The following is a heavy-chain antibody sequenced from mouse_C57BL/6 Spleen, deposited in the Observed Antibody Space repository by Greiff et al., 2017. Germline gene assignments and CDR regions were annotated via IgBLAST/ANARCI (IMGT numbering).Heavy chain of an antibody. CDR1: GYTFTGYY. V-gene: IGHV1-76*01. CDR3: ARKGNWGFAY. J-gene: IGHJ3*01. CDR2: IYPGSGNT. Sequence: QVQLKESGAELVRPGASVKLSCKASGYTFTGYYINWVKQRPGQGLEWIARIYPGSGNTYYNEKFQGKATLTAEKSTSTAYMQLSSLTSEDSAVYFCARKGNWGFAYWGQGTLVTVSA. D-gene: IGHD4-1*01.